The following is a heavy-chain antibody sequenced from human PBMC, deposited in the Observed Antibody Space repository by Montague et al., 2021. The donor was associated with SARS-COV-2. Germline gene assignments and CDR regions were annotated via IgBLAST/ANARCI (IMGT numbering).Heavy chain of an antibody. V-gene: IGHV4-39*01. J-gene: IGHJ2*01. CDR2: INYSGKT. D-gene: IGHD6-19*01. CDR3: ARRAQWQLSWFFDL. Sequence: SETLSLTCTVSGGSISSGTYYWGWVRQPPGKGLEWIGTINYSGKTYHNPSLKSRVTISADTSKNQFSLKVTSVTAADTAVYYCARRAQWQLSWFFDLWGRGTLVTVSS. CDR1: GGSISSGTYY.